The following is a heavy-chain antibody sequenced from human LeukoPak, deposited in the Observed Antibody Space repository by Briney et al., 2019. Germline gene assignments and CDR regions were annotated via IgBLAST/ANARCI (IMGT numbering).Heavy chain of an antibody. D-gene: IGHD5-18*01. CDR3: ARGSVQLWLRDTYYYMDV. Sequence: GVSLRLSCAASGFTFDDYAMNWVRQVPGRGLEWVSGINWNGRITVYADSVKDRFTISRQNTKNSLYLYMNNLRGEDRALYFCARGSVQLWLRDTYYYMDVWGKGTTGTVSS. J-gene: IGHJ6*03. CDR2: INWNGRIT. V-gene: IGHV3-20*04. CDR1: GFTFDDYA.